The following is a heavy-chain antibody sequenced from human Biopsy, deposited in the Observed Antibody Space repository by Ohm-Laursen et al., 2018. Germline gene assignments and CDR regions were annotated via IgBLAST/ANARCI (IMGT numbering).Heavy chain of an antibody. D-gene: IGHD3-9*01. CDR2: IYYSGTR. J-gene: IGHJ5*02. Sequence: SETLSLTCSVSGDSFSSVNYSWGWIRQPPGKGLEWIGSIYYSGTRYYNPSLKTRVTISVDTSKKQFSLKLSSVTAADTAVYYCARDRFDLLTPNWFDPWGQGTLVTVSS. CDR1: GDSFSSVNYS. CDR3: ARDRFDLLTPNWFDP. V-gene: IGHV4-39*02.